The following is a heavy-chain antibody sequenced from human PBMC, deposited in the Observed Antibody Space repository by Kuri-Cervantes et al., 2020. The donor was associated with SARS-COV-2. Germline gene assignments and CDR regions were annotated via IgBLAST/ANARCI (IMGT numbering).Heavy chain of an antibody. J-gene: IGHJ6*02. CDR2: IIPILGIA. D-gene: IGHD3-22*01. V-gene: IGHV1-69*04. Sequence: SVKVSCKASGGTFSSYAISWVRRAPGQGLEWMGRIIPILGIANYAQKFQGRVTITADKSTSTAYMELSSLRSEDTAVYYCARDNYYDSSGYWGRGYYYYGMDVWGQGTTVTVSS. CDR1: GGTFSSYA. CDR3: ARDNYYDSSGYWGRGYYYYGMDV.